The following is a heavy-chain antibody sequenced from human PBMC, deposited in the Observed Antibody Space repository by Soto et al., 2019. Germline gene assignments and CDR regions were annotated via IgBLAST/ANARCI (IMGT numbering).Heavy chain of an antibody. CDR3: AKERSYYVSGSYYTGWFDP. V-gene: IGHV3-23*01. CDR2: ISGSGGST. J-gene: IGHJ5*02. Sequence: EVQLLESGGGLVQPGGSLRLSCAASGFTFSSYAMSWVRQAPGKGLEWVSAISGSGGSTYYADSVKGRFTISRDNSKNTLYLQMNSLRAEDTAVYYCAKERSYYVSGSYYTGWFDPWGQGTLVTVSS. D-gene: IGHD3-10*01. CDR1: GFTFSSYA.